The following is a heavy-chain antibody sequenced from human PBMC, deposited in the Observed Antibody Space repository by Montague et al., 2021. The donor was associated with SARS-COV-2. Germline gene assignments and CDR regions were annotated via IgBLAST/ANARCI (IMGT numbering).Heavy chain of an antibody. CDR1: GFSIGSGDY. CDR2: INHSGTT. V-gene: IGHV4-38-2*02. CDR3: VREKVGGLRNVFDI. Sequence: SETLSLTCTVSGFSIGSGDYWGWFRQPPGKGLEWIGSINHSGTTNYNPSLQSRLTMSLDTSTNQLSLRLTSVTAADTAVFFWVREKVGGLRNVFDIRGQGTTVTVSS. J-gene: IGHJ3*02. D-gene: IGHD1-26*01.